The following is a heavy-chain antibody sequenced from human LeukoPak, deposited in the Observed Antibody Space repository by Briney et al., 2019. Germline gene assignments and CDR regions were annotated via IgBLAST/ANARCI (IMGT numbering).Heavy chain of an antibody. CDR2: IYYSGST. Sequence: SETLSLTCTVSGGSISSYYWSWIRQPPGKGLEWIGYIYYSGSTYYNPSLKSRVTISVDTSKNQFSLKLSSVTAADTAVYYCARVKVGYKVGYYYMDVWGKGTTVTISS. D-gene: IGHD5-24*01. V-gene: IGHV4-59*01. CDR1: GGSISSYY. J-gene: IGHJ6*03. CDR3: ARVKVGYKVGYYYMDV.